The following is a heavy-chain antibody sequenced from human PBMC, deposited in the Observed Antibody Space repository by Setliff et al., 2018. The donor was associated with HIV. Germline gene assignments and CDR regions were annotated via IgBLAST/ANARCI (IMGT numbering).Heavy chain of an antibody. J-gene: IGHJ5*01. Sequence: SETLSLTCTVSGGSISSSSSYWGWIRQPPGKGLEWIGSLYHSGTTYYKPSLKSRVTISVDTSKNQFSLKLSSVTAADTAVYYCARGPKPGLLDLTWFDSWGQGTLVTVSS. V-gene: IGHV4-39*01. D-gene: IGHD3-9*01. CDR2: LYHSGTT. CDR1: GGSISSSSSY. CDR3: ARGPKPGLLDLTWFDS.